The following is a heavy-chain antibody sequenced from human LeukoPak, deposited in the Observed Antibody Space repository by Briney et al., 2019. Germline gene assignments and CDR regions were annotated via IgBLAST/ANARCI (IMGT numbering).Heavy chain of an antibody. D-gene: IGHD6-13*01. CDR1: GFTFSSYA. V-gene: IGHV3-23*01. CDR3: AKWAAAGPWDYYYYMDV. J-gene: IGHJ6*03. Sequence: GGSLRLSCAASGFTFSSYAMSWVRQAPGKGLEWVSVISGSGGSTYYADSVKGRFTISRDNSKNTLYLQMNSLRAEDTAVYYCAKWAAAGPWDYYYYMDVWGKGTTVTVSS. CDR2: ISGSGGST.